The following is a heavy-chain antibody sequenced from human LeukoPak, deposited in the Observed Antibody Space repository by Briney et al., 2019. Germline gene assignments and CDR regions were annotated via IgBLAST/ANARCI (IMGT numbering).Heavy chain of an antibody. CDR1: GFTFSDYY. Sequence: PGGSLRLSCAASGFTFSDYYMSWIRQAPGKGLEWVSYISSSGSTIYYADSVKGRFTISRDNAKNSLYLQMNSLRAEDTAVYYCARLGDCGSTSCFYYYYYMDVWGKGTTVTVSS. CDR2: ISSSGSTI. J-gene: IGHJ6*03. V-gene: IGHV3-11*04. D-gene: IGHD2-2*01. CDR3: ARLGDCGSTSCFYYYYYMDV.